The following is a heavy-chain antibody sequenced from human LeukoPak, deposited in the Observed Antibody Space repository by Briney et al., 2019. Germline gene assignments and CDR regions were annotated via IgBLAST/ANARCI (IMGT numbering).Heavy chain of an antibody. Sequence: SETLSLTCTVSGGSISSYYWSWIRQPPGKGLEWIGYIYYSGSTNYNPSLKSRVTISVDTSKNQFSLKLSSVTAADTAVYYCARYKGRYYYGSNFDYWGQGTLVTVSS. V-gene: IGHV4-59*01. D-gene: IGHD3-22*01. CDR3: ARYKGRYYYGSNFDY. J-gene: IGHJ4*02. CDR2: IYYSGST. CDR1: GGSISSYY.